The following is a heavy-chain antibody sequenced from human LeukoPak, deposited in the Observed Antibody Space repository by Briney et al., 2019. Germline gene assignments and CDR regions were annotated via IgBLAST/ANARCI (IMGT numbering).Heavy chain of an antibody. Sequence: GGSLRLSCAASGLSFSSFAMSWVRQGPAKGLEWVSSIRGNGETFCADSVKGRFTLSSDSSRNTVYFQLNNLRVEDTAIYYCAKASWVSSTDAVRWGQGTLVTVSS. CDR2: IRGNGET. CDR1: GLSFSSFA. D-gene: IGHD3-16*01. J-gene: IGHJ4*02. V-gene: IGHV3-23*01. CDR3: AKASWVSSTDAVR.